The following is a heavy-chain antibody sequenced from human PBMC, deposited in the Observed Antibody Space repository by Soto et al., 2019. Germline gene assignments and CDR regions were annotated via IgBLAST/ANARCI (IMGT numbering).Heavy chain of an antibody. J-gene: IGHJ5*02. CDR3: ARAGGYCSSTSCSNWFDP. CDR2: IIPIFGTA. D-gene: IGHD2-2*01. Sequence: SVKVSCKASGGTSSSYAISWVRQAPGQGLEWMGGIIPIFGTANYAQKFQGRVTITADKSTSTAYMELSSLRSEDTAVYYCARAGGYCSSTSCSNWFDPWGQGTLVTVSS. V-gene: IGHV1-69*06. CDR1: GGTSSSYA.